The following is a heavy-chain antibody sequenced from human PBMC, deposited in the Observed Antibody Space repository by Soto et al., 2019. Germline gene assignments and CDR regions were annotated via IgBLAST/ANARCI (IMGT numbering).Heavy chain of an antibody. CDR1: RFTFSSYG. D-gene: IGHD3-22*01. CDR2: ISYDGSNK. CDR3: ARFYYDSSGYLPSPYYYYYGMDV. J-gene: IGHJ6*02. Sequence: SLRLACAASRFTFSSYGMHWGRQAPGKGLEWVAVISYDGSNKYYVDSVKGRFTISRDNAKNSLYLQMNSLRAEDTAVYYCARFYYDSSGYLPSPYYYYYGMDVWGQGTTVTVSS. V-gene: IGHV3-30*03.